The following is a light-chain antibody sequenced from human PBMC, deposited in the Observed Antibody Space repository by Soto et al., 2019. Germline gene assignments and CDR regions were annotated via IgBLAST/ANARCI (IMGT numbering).Light chain of an antibody. CDR3: QQYGSSGT. J-gene: IGKJ1*01. CDR2: GAS. Sequence: EIVLTQSPGTLSLSPRERATLSFRASQSVSNNYLAWYQQKPGKAPRLLIYGASNRATGIPDRFSGSGSGTDFTLPISRLEPEDFAVYYCQQYGSSGTFGQGTKVDIK. V-gene: IGKV3-20*01. CDR1: QSVSNNY.